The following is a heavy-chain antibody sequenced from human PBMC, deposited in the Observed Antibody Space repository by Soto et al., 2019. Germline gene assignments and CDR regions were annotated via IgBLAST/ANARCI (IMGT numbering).Heavy chain of an antibody. V-gene: IGHV3-7*01. CDR2: IKQDGSEK. Sequence: VGSLRLSCAASGFTFSSYWMSWVRQARGKGLEWVANIKQDGSEKYYVDSVKGRFTISRDNAKNSLYLQMNSLRAEDTAVYYCARDQKVAAGNYYYGMDVWGQGTTVTVSS. D-gene: IGHD6-13*01. J-gene: IGHJ6*02. CDR1: GFTFSSYW. CDR3: ARDQKVAAGNYYYGMDV.